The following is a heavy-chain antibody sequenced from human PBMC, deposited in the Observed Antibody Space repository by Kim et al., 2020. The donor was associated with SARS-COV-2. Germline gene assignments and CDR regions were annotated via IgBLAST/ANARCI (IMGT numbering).Heavy chain of an antibody. CDR3: ARDDSLRLAAAGKAYDY. CDR1: GFTFGNSW. CDR2: IKQDGSQR. J-gene: IGHJ4*02. D-gene: IGHD6-13*01. V-gene: IGHV3-7*01. Sequence: GGSLRLSCAASGFTFGNSWMSWVRQAPGKGLEWVANIKQDGSQRYYVDSVKGRFTISRDNAKNSLYLQMNSLRAEDTAVYYCARDDSLRLAAAGKAYDYWGQGTLVTVSS.